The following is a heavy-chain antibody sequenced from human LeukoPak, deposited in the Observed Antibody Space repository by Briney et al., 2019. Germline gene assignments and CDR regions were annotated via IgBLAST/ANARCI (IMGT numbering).Heavy chain of an antibody. V-gene: IGHV3-23*01. J-gene: IGHJ4*02. D-gene: IGHD3-22*01. CDR1: GFTFSSYA. CDR3: AKGSYYDSSGSFYFDY. Sequence: GGSLRLSCAASGFTFSSYAMSWVRQAPGKGLEWVSGISGSGDNTYYADSVKGRFTISRDNSKNTLYVQVNSLGTEDTAAYYCAKGSYYDSSGSFYFDYWGQGTLVTASS. CDR2: ISGSGDNT.